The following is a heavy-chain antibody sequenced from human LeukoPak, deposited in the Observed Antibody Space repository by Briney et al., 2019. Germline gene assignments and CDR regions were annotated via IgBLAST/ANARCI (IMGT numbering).Heavy chain of an antibody. V-gene: IGHV3-23*01. CDR3: ARDFSSGIDY. D-gene: IGHD6-19*01. Sequence: GGSLRLSCAASGFAFSNYAMRWVRQAPGKGLEWVSTISGSGGNTYYADSVKGRFSVSRDNSKTTLYLQMNSLRAEDTAVYYCARDFSSGIDYWGQGTLVTVSS. CDR2: ISGSGGNT. J-gene: IGHJ4*02. CDR1: GFAFSNYA.